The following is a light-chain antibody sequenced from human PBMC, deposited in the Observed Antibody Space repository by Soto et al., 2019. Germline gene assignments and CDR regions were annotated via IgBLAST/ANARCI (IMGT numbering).Light chain of an antibody. J-gene: IGKJ4*01. CDR1: QSVNSGK. V-gene: IGKV3-20*01. Sequence: EIVLTQSPGTLSLSPGESATLSCRASQSVNSGKLVWHQQKPGQAPSLLIYGASNMATGIPDRFSGSGFGTDFTLTITSLEPEDFALYSCQHYDNPPLTFGGGTKVEIK. CDR2: GAS. CDR3: QHYDNPPLT.